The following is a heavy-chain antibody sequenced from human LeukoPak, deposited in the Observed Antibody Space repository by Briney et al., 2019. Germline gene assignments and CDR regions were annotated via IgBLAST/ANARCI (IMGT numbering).Heavy chain of an antibody. J-gene: IGHJ4*02. V-gene: IGHV3-21*01. Sequence: GGSLRLSGAASGFTFNMYTMYWVRQAPGKGLEWVSSISSSTTYIYYAVSVKGRFTISRDNVKNSLSLQMNSLRAEDTAVYYCARVDNYGGNPPDYWGQGTLVTVSS. CDR1: GFTFNMYT. D-gene: IGHD4-23*01. CDR2: ISSSTTYI. CDR3: ARVDNYGGNPPDY.